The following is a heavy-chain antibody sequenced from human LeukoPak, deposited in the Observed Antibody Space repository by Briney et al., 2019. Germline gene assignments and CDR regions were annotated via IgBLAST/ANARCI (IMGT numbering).Heavy chain of an antibody. CDR2: IRYDGSNK. V-gene: IGHV3-30*02. D-gene: IGHD3-3*01. CDR1: GFTFSSYG. J-gene: IGHJ4*02. Sequence: GGSLRLSCAASGFTFSSYGMHWVRQAPGKGLEWVAIIRYDGSNKYYADSVRGRFTISRDNSKNTLYLQMNSLRAEDTAVYYCAKYAYDFWSGYPYAHSDYWGQGTLVTVSS. CDR3: AKYAYDFWSGYPYAHSDY.